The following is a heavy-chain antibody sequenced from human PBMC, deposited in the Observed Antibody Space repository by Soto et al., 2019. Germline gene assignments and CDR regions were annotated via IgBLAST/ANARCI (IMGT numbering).Heavy chain of an antibody. D-gene: IGHD2-2*01. CDR1: GYSFTSYW. J-gene: IGHJ4*02. CDR3: ARRGGKYCSSTSCFTDY. CDR2: IDPSDSYT. Sequence: PGESLRISCKGSGYSFTSYWISWVRQMPGKGLEWMGRIDPSDSYTNYSPSFQGHVTISADKSISTAYLQWSSLKASDTAMYYCARRGGKYCSSTSCFTDYWGQGTLVTVAS. V-gene: IGHV5-10-1*01.